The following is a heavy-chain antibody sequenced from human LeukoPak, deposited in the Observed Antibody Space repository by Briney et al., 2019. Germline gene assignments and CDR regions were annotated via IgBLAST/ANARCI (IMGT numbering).Heavy chain of an antibody. CDR2: INTNTGNP. J-gene: IGHJ6*04. CDR3: ARVESHGSLGV. CDR1: GGTFSSYA. V-gene: IGHV7-4-1*02. D-gene: IGHD1-1*01. Sequence: ASVKVSCKASGGTFSSYAISWVRQAPGQGLEWMGWINTNTGNPKYAQDLTGRCVFSLDTSVSTAYLQISSLKAEDTAVYYCARVESHGSLGVWGKGTTVTVSS.